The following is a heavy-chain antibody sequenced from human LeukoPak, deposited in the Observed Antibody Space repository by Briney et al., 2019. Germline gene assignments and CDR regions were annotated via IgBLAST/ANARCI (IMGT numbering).Heavy chain of an antibody. CDR3: ASGYDFSSGSKRGFDN. Sequence: GGSLRLSCAASGFIFSDYAMNWVRQAQGKGLEWISYISSSTTTIYYADSVKGRFTISRDDAKSSLFLQMNSLRAEDTAVYYCASGYDFSSGSKRGFDNWGQGTRVTVSS. D-gene: IGHD3-3*01. CDR2: ISSSTTTI. V-gene: IGHV3-48*01. CDR1: GFIFSDYA. J-gene: IGHJ4*02.